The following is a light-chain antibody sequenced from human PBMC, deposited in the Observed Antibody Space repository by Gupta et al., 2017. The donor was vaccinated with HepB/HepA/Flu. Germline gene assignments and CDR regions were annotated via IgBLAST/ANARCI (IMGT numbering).Light chain of an antibody. CDR1: ESVSSGY. V-gene: IGKV3-20*01. J-gene: IGKJ1*01. Sequence: EIVLTQSPGTLSLSPGERVTLSCRASESVSSGYVAWYQQKPGQAPTLLMHTTSTRATGVPDRFSGSGAGRNFILTISGLEPEDFAVYYCQQYGRSPRTFGQGTKLEVK. CDR2: TTS. CDR3: QQYGRSPRT.